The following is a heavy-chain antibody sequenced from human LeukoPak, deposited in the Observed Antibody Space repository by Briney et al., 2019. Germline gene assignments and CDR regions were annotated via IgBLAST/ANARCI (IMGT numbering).Heavy chain of an antibody. J-gene: IGHJ6*02. CDR2: IIPIFGIA. D-gene: IGHD3-22*01. Sequence: ASVKLSCKASGGTFSSYAISWVRQAPGQGLEWMGRIIPIFGIANYAQKFQGRVTITADKSTSTAYMELSSLRSEDTAVYYCARRDYDSSGYHYYYGMDVWGQGTTVTVSS. V-gene: IGHV1-69*04. CDR1: GGTFSSYA. CDR3: ARRDYDSSGYHYYYGMDV.